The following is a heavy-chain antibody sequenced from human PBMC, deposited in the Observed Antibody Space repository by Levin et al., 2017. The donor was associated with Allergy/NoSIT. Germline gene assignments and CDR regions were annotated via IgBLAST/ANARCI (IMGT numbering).Heavy chain of an antibody. CDR2: ISYDGSNK. V-gene: IGHV3-30*03. D-gene: IGHD2-2*01. J-gene: IGHJ3*02. Sequence: GGSLRLSCAASGFTFSSYGMHWVRQAPGKGLEWVAVISYDGSNKYYADSVKGRFTISRDNSKNTLYLQMNSLRAEDTAVYYCATYEIPAAILFAFDIWGQGTMVTVSS. CDR1: GFTFSSYG. CDR3: ATYEIPAAILFAFDI.